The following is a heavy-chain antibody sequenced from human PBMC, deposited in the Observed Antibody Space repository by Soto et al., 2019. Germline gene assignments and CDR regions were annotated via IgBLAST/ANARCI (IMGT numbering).Heavy chain of an antibody. J-gene: IGHJ4*02. V-gene: IGHV1-8*02. CDR1: VCTFSSFT. CDR2: ISAYNGNT. CDR3: ARELTSRAVDY. Sequence: ALMSVSCKASVCTFSSFTIIWVRQAPGQGLEWMGWISAYNGNTNYAQKFQGRVTMTTNTSISTAYMELSSLRSEDTAVYYCARELTSRAVDYWGQGTLVTVSS. D-gene: IGHD3-16*01.